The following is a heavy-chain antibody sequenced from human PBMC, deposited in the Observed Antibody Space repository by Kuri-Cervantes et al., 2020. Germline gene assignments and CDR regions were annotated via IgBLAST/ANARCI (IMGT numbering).Heavy chain of an antibody. J-gene: IGHJ4*02. CDR1: GFTFSSYE. D-gene: IGHD4-17*01. V-gene: IGHV3-48*03. CDR3: ARAGPHYGDNIGYFDY. CDR2: ISSSGSTI. Sequence: GGSLRLSCAASGFTFSSYEMNWVRQAPGKGLEWVSYISSSGSTIYYADSVKGRFTISRDNSKNTLYLQMNSLRAEDTAVYYCARAGPHYGDNIGYFDYWGQGTLVTVSS.